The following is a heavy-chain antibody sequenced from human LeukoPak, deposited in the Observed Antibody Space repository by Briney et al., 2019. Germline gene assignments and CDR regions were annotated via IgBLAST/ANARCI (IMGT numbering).Heavy chain of an antibody. CDR3: ASLLRYFDWLLSHIDY. D-gene: IGHD3-9*01. CDR1: GYSINSGYY. CDR2: IYYSGST. Sequence: SETLSLTCTVSGYSINSGYYWGWIRQPPGKGLEWIGSIYYSGSTYYNPSLKSRVTISVDTSKNQFSLKLSSVTAADTAVYYCASLLRYFDWLLSHIDYWGQGTLVTVSS. J-gene: IGHJ4*02. V-gene: IGHV4-38-2*02.